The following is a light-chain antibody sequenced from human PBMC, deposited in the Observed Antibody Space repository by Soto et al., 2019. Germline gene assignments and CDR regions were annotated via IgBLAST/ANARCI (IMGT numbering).Light chain of an antibody. Sequence: DIQMTQSPSTLSASVGDRVTITCRASQSISSWLAWYQQKPGKAPKLLIYDASSLESGVPSRFSGSGSGTEFTLTISSLQPDDIATYYCQQYHSYSRTFGQGTKVDIK. V-gene: IGKV1-5*01. CDR1: QSISSW. J-gene: IGKJ1*01. CDR3: QQYHSYSRT. CDR2: DAS.